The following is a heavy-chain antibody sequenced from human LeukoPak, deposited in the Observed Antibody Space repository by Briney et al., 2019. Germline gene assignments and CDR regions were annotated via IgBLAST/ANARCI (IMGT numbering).Heavy chain of an antibody. CDR2: IYPGDSDA. V-gene: IGHV5-51*01. CDR3: AMQFAQFYDF. J-gene: IGHJ4*02. Sequence: GESLKISCKGSGYTFSNYWISWVRQTPGKGLEWLGIIYPGDSDARYSPSFQGQLTMSVDKSIDTAYLQWNSLKASDTGTYYRAMQFAQFYDFWGQGTLVTVSS. CDR1: GYTFSNYW. D-gene: IGHD2/OR15-2a*01.